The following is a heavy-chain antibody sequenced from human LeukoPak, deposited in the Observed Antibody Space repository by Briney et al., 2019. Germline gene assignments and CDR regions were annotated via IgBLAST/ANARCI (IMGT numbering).Heavy chain of an antibody. Sequence: GRSLRLSCAASGFTFDDYHIHWVRQAPGEGLEWVAGLSWNSQSIGYADSVKGRFTISRDNAKNSLYLQMNNLRVEDTALYYCAKESGTYYYFDYWGQGTLVTVSS. D-gene: IGHD1-26*01. V-gene: IGHV3-9*01. CDR2: LSWNSQSI. CDR3: AKESGTYYYFDY. CDR1: GFTFDDYH. J-gene: IGHJ4*02.